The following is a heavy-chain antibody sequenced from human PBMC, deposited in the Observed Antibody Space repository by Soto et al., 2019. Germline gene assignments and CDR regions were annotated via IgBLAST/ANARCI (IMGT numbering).Heavy chain of an antibody. V-gene: IGHV4-59*01. CDR1: GCSIYNYY. CDR2: VYHNGRT. CDR3: AREDRISAPGGIWFHP. Sequence: PSDTLALTCSFSGCSIYNYYLSLIRQAPGKGLEWIGYVYHNGRTSYNPSLKSRVSISVDRSKNQFSLNLSSVTAADTAVYYCAREDRISAPGGIWFHPWGQGTLVTVSS. J-gene: IGHJ5*02. D-gene: IGHD6-13*01.